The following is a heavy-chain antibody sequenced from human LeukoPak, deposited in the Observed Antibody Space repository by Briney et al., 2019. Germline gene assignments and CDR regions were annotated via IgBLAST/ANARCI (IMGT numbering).Heavy chain of an antibody. D-gene: IGHD3-9*01. Sequence: PGGSLKLPCSASGFTVRSNYMSGVRQGPGKGLEWVSVIYRGGSTGSADSVNRRFTISRDTSKTTMYLEMNSLRVEDTCVYYCARFSHYDTLCGYSEEDAFDIWGKGTMVTVSS. CDR1: GFTVRSNY. J-gene: IGHJ3*02. V-gene: IGHV3-53*01. CDR2: IYRGGST. CDR3: ARFSHYDTLCGYSEEDAFDI.